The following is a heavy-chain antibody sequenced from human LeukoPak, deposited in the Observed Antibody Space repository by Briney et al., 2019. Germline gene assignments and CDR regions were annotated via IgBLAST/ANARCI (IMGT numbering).Heavy chain of an antibody. CDR3: ARGPPLGGNPNDAFDI. CDR1: GGSISSYY. V-gene: IGHV4-59*01. D-gene: IGHD4-23*01. J-gene: IGHJ3*02. Sequence: PSETLSLTCTVSGGSISSYYWSWIRQPPGKGLEWIGYIYYSGSTNYNPSLKSRVTISVGTSKNQFSLKLSSVTAADTAVYYCARGPPLGGNPNDAFDIWGQGTMVTVSS. CDR2: IYYSGST.